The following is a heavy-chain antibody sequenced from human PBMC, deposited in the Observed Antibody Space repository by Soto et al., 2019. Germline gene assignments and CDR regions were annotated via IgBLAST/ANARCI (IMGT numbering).Heavy chain of an antibody. D-gene: IGHD6-13*01. Sequence: XSVKVSCPASGYAFTSYYIHWVRQAPGQGLEWMGIINPSGGSTSYAQKFQGRVTMTRDTSTSTVYMELSRLRSEDTAVYYCARATNSIAAAGTGWFDPWGQGTLVTVSS. CDR2: INPSGGST. V-gene: IGHV1-46*01. CDR1: GYAFTSYY. J-gene: IGHJ5*02. CDR3: ARATNSIAAAGTGWFDP.